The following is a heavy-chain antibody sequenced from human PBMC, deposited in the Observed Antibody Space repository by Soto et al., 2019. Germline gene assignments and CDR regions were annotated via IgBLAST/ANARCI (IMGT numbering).Heavy chain of an antibody. CDR1: GFTFSSYA. V-gene: IGHV3-23*01. D-gene: IGHD3-22*01. J-gene: IGHJ5*02. CDR3: AKDPTFAGYYYDSSGYNNWFDP. Sequence: GGSLRLSCAASGFTFSSYAMSWVRQAPGKGLEWVSAISGSGGSTYYADSVKGRFTISRDNSKNTLYLQMNSLRAEDTAVYYCAKDPTFAGYYYDSSGYNNWFDPWGQGT. CDR2: ISGSGGST.